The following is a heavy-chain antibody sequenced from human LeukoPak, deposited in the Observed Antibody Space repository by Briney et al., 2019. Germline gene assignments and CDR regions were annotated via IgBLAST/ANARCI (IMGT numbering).Heavy chain of an antibody. D-gene: IGHD1-26*01. CDR2: IYYSGST. J-gene: IGHJ5*02. Sequence: PSETLSLTCTVSGASISSSSFYWGWIRQPPGKGLEWIGSIYYSGSTYYNPSLKSRVTISVDTSKNQFSLKLSSVTAGDTAVYYCARDRYSGTYYPWGQGTLVTVSS. V-gene: IGHV4-39*07. CDR3: ARDRYSGTYYP. CDR1: GASISSSSFY.